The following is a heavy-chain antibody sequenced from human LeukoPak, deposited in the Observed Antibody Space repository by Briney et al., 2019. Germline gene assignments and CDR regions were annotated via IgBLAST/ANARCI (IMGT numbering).Heavy chain of an antibody. CDR1: GASITSGDYY. J-gene: IGHJ3*02. V-gene: IGHV4-30-4*08. Sequence: SETLSLTCTVSGASITSGDYYWSWIRQPPGKGLGWIGYIYYSESAYYNPSLMSRLTISIDTSKNQFSLKLSSVTAADTAVYYCARGRKRFLEWLLYPRAFDIWGQGTMVTVSS. CDR3: ARGRKRFLEWLLYPRAFDI. D-gene: IGHD3-3*01. CDR2: IYYSESA.